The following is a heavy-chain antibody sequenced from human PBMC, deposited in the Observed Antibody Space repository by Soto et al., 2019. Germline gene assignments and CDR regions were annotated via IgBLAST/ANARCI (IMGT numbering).Heavy chain of an antibody. V-gene: IGHV3-23*01. CDR2: ISGSGGST. Sequence: GGSLRLSCAASGFTFSSYAMSWVRQAPGKGLEWVSAISGSGGSTYYADSVKGRFTISRDNSKNTLYLQMNSLRAEDTAVYYCAKGGYSSSWLSVSPISEYYYYMDVWGKGTTVTVSS. CDR1: GFTFSSYA. CDR3: AKGGYSSSWLSVSPISEYYYYMDV. D-gene: IGHD6-13*01. J-gene: IGHJ6*03.